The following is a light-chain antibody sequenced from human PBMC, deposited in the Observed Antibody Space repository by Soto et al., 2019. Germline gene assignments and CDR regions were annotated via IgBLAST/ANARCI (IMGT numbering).Light chain of an antibody. J-gene: IGKJ1*01. CDR1: QGISSW. Sequence: DIQMTQSPSSVSASVGDRVTITCRASQGISSWLARYQQKPGKAPKLLISAASSLQSGVPSRFSGSGSGTDFTLTISSLQPEDFATYYCQQANSFPWTFGQGTKVEIK. V-gene: IGKV1-12*01. CDR2: AAS. CDR3: QQANSFPWT.